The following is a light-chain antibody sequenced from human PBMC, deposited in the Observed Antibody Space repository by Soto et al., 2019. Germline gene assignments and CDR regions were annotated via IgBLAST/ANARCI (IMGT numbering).Light chain of an antibody. CDR3: QQSYSTPPYT. Sequence: DIQMTQSPSSLSASVGDRVTITCRASQSISSYLNWYHQKPGKAPKLLIYAASSLQSGVPSRFSGRGSGTDFTLTISSLQPEDFAPYYCQQSYSTPPYTFGQGTKLEIK. CDR1: QSISSY. CDR2: AAS. J-gene: IGKJ2*01. V-gene: IGKV1-39*01.